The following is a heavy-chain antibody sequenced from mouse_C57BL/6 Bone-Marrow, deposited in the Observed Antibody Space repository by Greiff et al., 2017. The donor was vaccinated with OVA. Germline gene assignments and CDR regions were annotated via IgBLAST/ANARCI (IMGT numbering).Heavy chain of an antibody. D-gene: IGHD1-1*01. CDR2: INPNNGGT. J-gene: IGHJ2*01. Sequence: VQLQQSGPELVKPGASVKIPCKASGYTFTDYNMDWVKQSHGKSLEWIGDINPNNGGTIYNQKFKGKATLTVDKSSSTAYMELRSLTSEDTAVYYCARRDYYGSSYLYYFDYWGQGTTLTVSS. V-gene: IGHV1-18*01. CDR3: ARRDYYGSSYLYYFDY. CDR1: GYTFTDYN.